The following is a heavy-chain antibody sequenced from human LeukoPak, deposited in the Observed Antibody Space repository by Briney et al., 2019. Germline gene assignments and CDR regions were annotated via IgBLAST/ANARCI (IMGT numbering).Heavy chain of an antibody. CDR1: GGSISSYY. V-gene: IGHV4-59*01. Sequence: PSETLSLTCTVSGGSISSYYWSWIRKPPGKGLEWIGYIYYSGSTNYNPSLKSRVTISVDTSKNQFSLKLSSVTAADTAVYYCARATRVGATKGEYYFDYWGQGTLVTVSS. J-gene: IGHJ4*02. CDR3: ARATRVGATKGEYYFDY. CDR2: IYYSGST. D-gene: IGHD1-26*01.